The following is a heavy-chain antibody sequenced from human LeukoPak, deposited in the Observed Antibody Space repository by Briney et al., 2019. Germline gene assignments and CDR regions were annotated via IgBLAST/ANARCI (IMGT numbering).Heavy chain of an antibody. CDR3: ARLKEGIDY. CDR2: IYYSGNT. Sequence: SSETLSLTCAVSGGSISGSSYFWGWIRQPPGKGLEWIGSIYYSGNTYYNPSLKSRVTISVDTSKNQFSLKLSSVTAADTAVYYCARLKEGIDYWGQRTLVTVSS. J-gene: IGHJ4*02. CDR1: GGSISGSSYF. V-gene: IGHV4-39*01. D-gene: IGHD3-10*01.